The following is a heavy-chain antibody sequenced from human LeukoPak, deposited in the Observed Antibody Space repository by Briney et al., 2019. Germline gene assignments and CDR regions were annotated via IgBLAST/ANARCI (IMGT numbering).Heavy chain of an antibody. V-gene: IGHV3-53*01. Sequence: GGSLRLSCAASGFTFSSFWMIWVRQAPGNGLERVSVIYGDGRTSHSASVRGRFTISRDNSKNIVSLQMNNLRAEDTAVYYCARGRGLGVVSPYFDYWGQGTLVTVSS. CDR2: IYGDGRT. J-gene: IGHJ4*02. D-gene: IGHD3-3*01. CDR1: GFTFSSFW. CDR3: ARGRGLGVVSPYFDY.